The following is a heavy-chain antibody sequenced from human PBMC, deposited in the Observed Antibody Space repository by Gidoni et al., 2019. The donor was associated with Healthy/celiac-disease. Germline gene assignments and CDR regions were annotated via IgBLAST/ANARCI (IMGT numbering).Heavy chain of an antibody. CDR1: GYTFNSYY. J-gene: IGHJ6*02. CDR2: INPSGGST. Sequence: QVQLVQSGAEVKKPGASVKVSCKASGYTFNSYYMHWVRQAPGQGLEWMGIINPSGGSTSYAQKFQGRVTMTRDTSTSTVYMELSSLRSEDTAVYYCARQYCSGGSCYSAVPDYYYGMDVWGQGTTVTVSS. CDR3: ARQYCSGGSCYSAVPDYYYGMDV. D-gene: IGHD2-15*01. V-gene: IGHV1-46*02.